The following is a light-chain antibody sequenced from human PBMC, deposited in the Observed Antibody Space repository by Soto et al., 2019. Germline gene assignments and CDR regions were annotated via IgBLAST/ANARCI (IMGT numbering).Light chain of an antibody. Sequence: DIQMTQTPSSPSSAVAATVAITCRASQSISSYLNWYQQKPGKAPKVLIYAASSLQSGVPSRFSGSGSGTDFTLTISSLQPEDFATYYCQQSYSTPPWTFGQGTNVDI. CDR1: QSISSY. V-gene: IGKV1-39*01. J-gene: IGKJ1*01. CDR3: QQSYSTPPWT. CDR2: AAS.